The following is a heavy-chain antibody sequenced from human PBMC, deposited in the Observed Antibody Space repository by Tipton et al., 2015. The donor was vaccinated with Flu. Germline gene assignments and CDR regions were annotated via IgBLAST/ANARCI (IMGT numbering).Heavy chain of an antibody. J-gene: IGHJ4*02. CDR2: IYTSGST. Sequence: TLSLTCTVSGGSISSYYWSWIRQPAGKGLEWIGRIYTSGSTNYNPSLKSRVTMSVDTSKNQFSLKLSSVTAADTAVYYCARENIVLMVYAIGGYFDYWGQGTLVTVSS. CDR1: GGSISSYY. D-gene: IGHD2-8*01. V-gene: IGHV4-4*07. CDR3: ARENIVLMVYAIGGYFDY.